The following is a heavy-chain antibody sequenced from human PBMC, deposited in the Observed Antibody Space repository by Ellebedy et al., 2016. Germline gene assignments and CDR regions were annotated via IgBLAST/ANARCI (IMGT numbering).Heavy chain of an antibody. V-gene: IGHV4-34*01. J-gene: IGHJ6*03. Sequence: GSLRLXCAVYSGSFSGYYWSWIRQPPGKGLEWIGYIYYSGSTYYNPSLKSRVTISVDTSKNQFSLKLSSVTAADTAVYYCAAGRGYYYMDVWGKGTTVTVSS. CDR2: IYYSGST. CDR3: AAGRGYYYMDV. CDR1: SGSFSGYY.